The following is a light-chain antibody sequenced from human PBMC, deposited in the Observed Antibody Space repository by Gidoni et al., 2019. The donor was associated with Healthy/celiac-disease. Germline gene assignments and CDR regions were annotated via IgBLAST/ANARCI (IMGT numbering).Light chain of an antibody. CDR2: EDT. Sequence: NFMLTQPHSVSESPGKTVTISCTRSSGSIASNYVQWYQQRPGSAPTTVIYEDTQRPSGVPDRFSGSIDSSSNSASLTISGLKTEDEADYYCQSYDSRTVVFGGGTKLTVL. J-gene: IGLJ2*01. CDR3: QSYDSRTVV. V-gene: IGLV6-57*04. CDR1: SGSIASNY.